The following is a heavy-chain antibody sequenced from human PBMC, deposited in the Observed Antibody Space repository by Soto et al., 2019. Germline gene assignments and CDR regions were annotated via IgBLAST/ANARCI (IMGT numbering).Heavy chain of an antibody. CDR2: INPNSGGT. J-gene: IGHJ6*02. V-gene: IGHV1-2*02. D-gene: IGHD1-26*01. CDR3: ARSYRGSYYGMDV. CDR1: GYTFTGYY. Sequence: GGPVKVSCKASGYTFTGYYMHWVRQAPGQGLEWMGWINPNSGGTNYAQKFQGRVTMTRDTSISTAYMELSRLRSDDTAVYYCARSYRGSYYGMDVWGQGTTVTVSS.